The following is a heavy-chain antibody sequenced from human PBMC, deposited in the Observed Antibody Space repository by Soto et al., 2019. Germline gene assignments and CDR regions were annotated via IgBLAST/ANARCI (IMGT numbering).Heavy chain of an antibody. D-gene: IGHD3-10*01. CDR1: GFTFSSYS. J-gene: IGHJ4*02. CDR3: ARDPPYYYGSGSYYGGGYFDY. Sequence: EVQLVESGGGLVQPGGSLRLSCAASGFTFSSYSMNWVRQAPGKGLEWVSYISSSSSTIYYADSVKGRFTISRDNAKNPLYLQMNSLRAEDTAVYYCARDPPYYYGSGSYYGGGYFDYWGQGTLVTVSS. V-gene: IGHV3-48*01. CDR2: ISSSSSTI.